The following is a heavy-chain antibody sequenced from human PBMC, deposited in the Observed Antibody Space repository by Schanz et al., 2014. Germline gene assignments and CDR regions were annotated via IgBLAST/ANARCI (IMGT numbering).Heavy chain of an antibody. V-gene: IGHV3-23*05. CDR3: AKSQGSSFDS. D-gene: IGHD6-13*01. CDR2: VSSRSDEI. Sequence: EVQLLESGGGLVQPGGSLRLSCAASGFTFRGYAMSWVRQAPGKGLEWVAAVSSRSDEIKYADSVRGRFTISRDNSRSTMYLQMNSLRAEDTAVYYCAKSQGSSFDSWGQGTLVTVSS. CDR1: GFTFRGYA. J-gene: IGHJ4*02.